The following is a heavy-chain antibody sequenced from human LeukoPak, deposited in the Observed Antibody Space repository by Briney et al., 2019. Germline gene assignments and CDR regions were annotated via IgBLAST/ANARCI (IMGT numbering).Heavy chain of an antibody. D-gene: IGHD3-10*01. V-gene: IGHV1-24*01. CDR2: FDPEDGET. CDR1: GYTLTELS. Sequence: VASVKVSCKVSGYTLTELSMHWVRQAPGKGLEWMGGFDPEDGETIYAQKFQGRVTITRNTSISTAYMELSSLRSEDTAVYYCARLSRGPMVRGVKFLLDYWGQGTLVTVSS. CDR3: ARLSRGPMVRGVKFLLDY. J-gene: IGHJ4*02.